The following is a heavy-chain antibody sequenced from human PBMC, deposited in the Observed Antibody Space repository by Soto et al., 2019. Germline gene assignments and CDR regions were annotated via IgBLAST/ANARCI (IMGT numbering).Heavy chain of an antibody. D-gene: IGHD1-26*01. CDR1: GYTVTDYY. CDR2: IDPKNGGT. V-gene: IGHV1-2*02. CDR3: ARDDYGIYPY. Sequence: QVQLEQSGTEVKKPGASVKVSCKASGYTVTDYYIHWVRQAPGQGLEWMGWIDPKNGGTIYAQKFQDRVTMTRDTSISTAYMDLSRLTSDDTALYYCARDDYGIYPYWGQGTLVTVSS. J-gene: IGHJ4*02.